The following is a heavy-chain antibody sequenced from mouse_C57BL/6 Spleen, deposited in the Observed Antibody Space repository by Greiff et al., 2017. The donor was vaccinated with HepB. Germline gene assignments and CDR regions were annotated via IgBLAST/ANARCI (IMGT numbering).Heavy chain of an antibody. Sequence: VKLEESGPGLVAPSQSLSITCTVSGFSLTSYAISWVRQPPGKGLEWLGVIWTGRGTNYNSALKSRLSISKDNSKSQVFLKMNSLQTDDTARYYCARNEDYYGGYYAMDYWGQGTSVTVSS. J-gene: IGHJ4*01. CDR1: GFSLTSYA. CDR3: ARNEDYYGGYYAMDY. CDR2: IWTGRGT. V-gene: IGHV2-9-1*01. D-gene: IGHD1-1*01.